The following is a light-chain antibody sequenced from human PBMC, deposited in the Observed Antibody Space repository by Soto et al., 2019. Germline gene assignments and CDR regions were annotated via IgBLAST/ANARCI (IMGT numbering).Light chain of an antibody. J-gene: IGKJ1*01. Sequence: EIVLTQSPGTLSLSPGERAILSCRASQSVRSSYLAWYQQKPGQAPRLLMYGTSWRATGIPDRFSGSGSGTDFTLTISRLEAEDVAVYFCQQYDTSQTFGQGTKVEI. CDR1: QSVRSSY. V-gene: IGKV3-20*01. CDR3: QQYDTSQT. CDR2: GTS.